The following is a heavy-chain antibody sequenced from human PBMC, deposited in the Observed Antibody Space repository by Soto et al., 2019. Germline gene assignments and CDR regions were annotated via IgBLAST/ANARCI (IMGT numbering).Heavy chain of an antibody. J-gene: IGHJ5*02. CDR2: IYYSGTT. CDR3: ARMGAYYQSLDP. D-gene: IGHD2-21*01. V-gene: IGHV4-61*05. CDR1: GGSISNSSYY. Sequence: SETLSLTCPVSGGSISNSSYYWGWIRQPPGKGLEWVGYIYYSGTTCYNPSLKSRVTISLDTSNSQFSLRLSSVTAADTAVYYCARMGAYYQSLDPWGPGTLVTVSS.